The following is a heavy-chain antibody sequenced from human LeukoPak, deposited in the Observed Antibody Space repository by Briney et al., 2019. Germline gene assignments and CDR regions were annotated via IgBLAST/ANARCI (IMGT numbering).Heavy chain of an antibody. J-gene: IGHJ5*02. CDR1: GVSISSYY. CDR3: ARAFLEWSHGQWFDP. D-gene: IGHD3-3*01. Sequence: SETLSLTCTVSGVSISSYYWSWIRQPPGKGLEWNGYIYYSGSTNYNPSLKSRVTISVDTSKNQFSLKLSSVTAADTAVYYCARAFLEWSHGQWFDPWGQGNLVTVSS. CDR2: IYYSGST. V-gene: IGHV4-59*01.